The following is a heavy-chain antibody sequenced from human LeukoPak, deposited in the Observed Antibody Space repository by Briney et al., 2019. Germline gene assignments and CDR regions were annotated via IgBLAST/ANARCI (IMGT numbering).Heavy chain of an antibody. CDR2: IIPIFGTA. CDR3: ARGAGSSWYMDYFDY. V-gene: IGHV1-69*05. Sequence: SVKVSCKASGGTFSSYAISWVRQAPGQGLEWMGRIIPIFGTANYAQKFQGRVTITTDESTSTAYMELSSLRSEDTAVYYCARGAGSSWYMDYFDYWGQGTLITVSS. D-gene: IGHD6-13*01. CDR1: GGTFSSYA. J-gene: IGHJ4*02.